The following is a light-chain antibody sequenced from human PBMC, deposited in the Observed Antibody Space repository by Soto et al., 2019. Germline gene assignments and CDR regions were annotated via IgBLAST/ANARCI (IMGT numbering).Light chain of an antibody. CDR1: SSNIGSNT. J-gene: IGLJ1*01. CDR3: AAWDDSLNGYV. CDR2: SSN. V-gene: IGLV1-44*01. Sequence: QSVLTQPPSASGTPGQRVTISCPGSSSNIGSNTVNWYQQLPGTAPKLLIYSSNQRPSGVPDRFSGSKSGTSASLAISGLQSEDEADYYCAAWDDSLNGYVFGTGTKVTVL.